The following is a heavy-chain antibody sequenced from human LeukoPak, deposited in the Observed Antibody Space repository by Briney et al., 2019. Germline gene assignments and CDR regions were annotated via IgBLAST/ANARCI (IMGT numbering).Heavy chain of an antibody. V-gene: IGHV3-30*02. J-gene: IGHJ4*02. CDR1: GFTFSSYG. Sequence: GGSLRLSCAASGFTFSSYGMHWVRQAPGKGLEWVAFIRYDGSNKYYADSVKGRFTVSRDTSKNTVYLQMTSLRVEDTAVYYCAKENDFWSGPEGWGQGTLVTVSS. D-gene: IGHD3-3*01. CDR2: IRYDGSNK. CDR3: AKENDFWSGPEG.